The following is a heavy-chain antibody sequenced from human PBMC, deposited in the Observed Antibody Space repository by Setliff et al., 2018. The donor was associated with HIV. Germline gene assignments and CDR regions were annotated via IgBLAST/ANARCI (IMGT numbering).Heavy chain of an antibody. CDR1: GFIFSDYY. V-gene: IGHV3-66*02. CDR2: IYSDGSS. J-gene: IGHJ3*02. D-gene: IGHD3-3*01. CDR3: ASSYPNYNYGNYDFWSGYYHDDAFDI. Sequence: LRLSCAASGFIFSDYYMDWVRQAPGKGLEWVSVIYSDGSSYYADSVKGRFTISRDNSKNTLYLQMDSLRTEDTAVYYCASSYPNYNYGNYDFWSGYYHDDAFDIWGQGTMVTVSS.